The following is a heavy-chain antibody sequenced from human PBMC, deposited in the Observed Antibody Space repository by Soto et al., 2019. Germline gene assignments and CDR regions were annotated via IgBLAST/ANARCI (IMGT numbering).Heavy chain of an antibody. D-gene: IGHD3-3*02. V-gene: IGHV4-34*01. J-gene: IGHJ5*02. Sequence: SETLSLTCAVYGVSFSGYYWTWIRQPPGTGLEWIGDINHSGSTNYNPSLKSRVTISVDTSKNQFSLKLSSVTAADTAVYYCASPKIAFYNWFDPWGQGTLVTVSS. CDR3: ASPKIAFYNWFDP. CDR1: GVSFSGYY. CDR2: INHSGST.